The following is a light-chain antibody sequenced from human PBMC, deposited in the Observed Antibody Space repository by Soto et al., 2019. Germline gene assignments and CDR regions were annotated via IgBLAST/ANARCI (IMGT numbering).Light chain of an antibody. Sequence: QSVLAQPPSASGSPGQSVTISCSGTVVGIYNYVSWYQQHPGKAPKLLIYEVNKRPSGVPARFSGSKSGNTASLTVSGLQAEDEADYFCCSYAGSNTLVFGGGTQLTVL. V-gene: IGLV2-8*01. J-gene: IGLJ2*01. CDR1: VVGIYNY. CDR2: EVN. CDR3: CSYAGSNTLV.